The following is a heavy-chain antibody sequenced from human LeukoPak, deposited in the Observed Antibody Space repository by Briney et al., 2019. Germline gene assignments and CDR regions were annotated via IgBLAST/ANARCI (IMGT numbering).Heavy chain of an antibody. Sequence: GGSLRLSCAASGFNVGSKHMNWVRQAPGKGLEWVSGIYPGGDSYYADSLKGRFIISRDISKNTVFLQMNSVRDEDTAVYHCARLNFGDDYWGKGALVTVS. CDR1: GFNVGSKH. V-gene: IGHV3-53*01. CDR2: IYPGGDS. J-gene: IGHJ4*02. D-gene: IGHD4-17*01. CDR3: ARLNFGDDY.